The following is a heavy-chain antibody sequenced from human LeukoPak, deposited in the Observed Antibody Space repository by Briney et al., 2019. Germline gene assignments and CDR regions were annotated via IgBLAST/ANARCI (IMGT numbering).Heavy chain of an antibody. CDR3: AKDARGSMVRGVRYYYYGMDV. D-gene: IGHD3-10*01. CDR2: ISGSGGST. J-gene: IGHJ6*02. Sequence: GGSLRLSCAASGFTFSGYAMSWVRQAPGKGLEWVSAISGSGGSTYYADSVKGRFTISRDNSQNTLYLQMNSLRAEDTAVYYCAKDARGSMVRGVRYYYYGMDVWGQGTTVTVSS. V-gene: IGHV3-23*01. CDR1: GFTFSGYA.